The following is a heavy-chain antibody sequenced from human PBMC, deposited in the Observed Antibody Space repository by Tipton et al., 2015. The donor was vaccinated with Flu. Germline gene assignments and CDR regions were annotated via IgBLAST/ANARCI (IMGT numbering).Heavy chain of an antibody. CDR2: INQDGSEK. Sequence: SLRLSCAASGFTFNNYAMSWVRQAPGKGLEWVANINQDGSEKYSVDSVKGRFTISRDNAKSSLYLQMNSLRAEDTAVYYCASLRGSGSYSRYAFDIWGQGTMVTVSS. J-gene: IGHJ3*02. V-gene: IGHV3-7*01. CDR3: ASLRGSGSYSRYAFDI. CDR1: GFTFNNYA. D-gene: IGHD1-26*01.